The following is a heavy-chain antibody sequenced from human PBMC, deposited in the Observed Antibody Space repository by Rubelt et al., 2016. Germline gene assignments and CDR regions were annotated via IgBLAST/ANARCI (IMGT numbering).Heavy chain of an antibody. CDR3: ALSPVLLGYCSGGSCLNWFDP. Sequence: WMGGIIPIFGTANYAQKFQGRVTITADESTSTAYMELSSLRSEDTAVYYCALSPVLLGYCSGGSCLNWFDPWGQGTLVTVSS. V-gene: IGHV1-69*01. D-gene: IGHD2-15*01. J-gene: IGHJ5*02. CDR2: IIPIFGTA.